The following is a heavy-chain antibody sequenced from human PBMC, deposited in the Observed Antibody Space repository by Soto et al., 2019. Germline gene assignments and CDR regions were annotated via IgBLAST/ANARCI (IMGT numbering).Heavy chain of an antibody. CDR1: GFTFSSYW. J-gene: IGHJ4*02. Sequence: EVQLVESGGGLVQPGGSLRLSCAASGFTFSSYWMSWVRQAPGKGLEWVANIKQDGSEKYYVDSVKGRFTISRDNAKNSLYLQMNSRRAEDTAVYYCARAMVRGVRSAFDYWGQGTLVTVSS. CDR2: IKQDGSEK. CDR3: ARAMVRGVRSAFDY. D-gene: IGHD3-10*01. V-gene: IGHV3-7*01.